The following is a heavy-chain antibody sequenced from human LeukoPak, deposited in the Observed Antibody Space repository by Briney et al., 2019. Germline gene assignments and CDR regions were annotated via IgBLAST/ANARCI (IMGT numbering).Heavy chain of an antibody. CDR3: ARETVTGTFDI. CDR2: IYYNGST. CDR1: GGSISSYY. D-gene: IGHD6-19*01. V-gene: IGHV4-59*08. J-gene: IGHJ3*02. Sequence: SETLSLTCSVSGGSISSYYWSWIRQPPGKGLEWIGYIYYNGSTNYNPSLKSRVTISVDTSNNQFSLKLSSVTAAGMSVYYCARETVTGTFDIWGQGTMVTVSS.